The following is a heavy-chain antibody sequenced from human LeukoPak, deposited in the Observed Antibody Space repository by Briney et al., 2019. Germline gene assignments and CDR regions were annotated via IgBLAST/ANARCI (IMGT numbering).Heavy chain of an antibody. V-gene: IGHV3-49*04. CDR2: IKRNAGRGTT. D-gene: IGHD3-22*01. Sequence: GGSLRLSCATSGFTFGDYPMSWVRQAPGKGLEWVGFIKRNAGRGTTEYAASVKGRFIILRDDFKGIAYLQMNNLKSEDTAVYYCSRVVHENFYDSSGFYLHYFYYYMDVWGKGTTVTVSS. J-gene: IGHJ6*03. CDR1: GFTFGDYP. CDR3: SRVVHENFYDSSGFYLHYFYYYMDV.